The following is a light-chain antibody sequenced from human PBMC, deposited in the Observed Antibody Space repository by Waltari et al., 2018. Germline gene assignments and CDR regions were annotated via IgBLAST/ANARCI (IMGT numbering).Light chain of an antibody. Sequence: QSVLTQPPSASWTPGQRVTISCSGSSSNIGTNPVTWYQLYPGTPPKPVIFANYHRPSGVPDRFSAPKSGTSASLVISGLQSEDEADYFCATWDDSLSGRVFGGGTKVTVL. CDR3: ATWDDSLSGRV. V-gene: IGLV1-44*01. J-gene: IGLJ3*02. CDR2: ANY. CDR1: SSNIGTNP.